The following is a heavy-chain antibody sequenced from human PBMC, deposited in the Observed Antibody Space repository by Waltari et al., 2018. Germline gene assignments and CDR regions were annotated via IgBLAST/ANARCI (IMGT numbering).Heavy chain of an antibody. V-gene: IGHV1-69*04. D-gene: IGHD4-17*01. CDR3: ARTVTPGDYYYYYMDV. J-gene: IGHJ6*03. CDR1: GGTFSIYA. CDR2: SIPILGIT. Sequence: QVQLVQSGAEVKKPGPSVKVSCKASGGTFSIYAISWVRQAPGQGLEWMGGSIPILGITNYAQKFQGRVTISADESTSTAYMELSSLRPEDTAVYYCARTVTPGDYYYYYMDVWGKGTTVTVSS.